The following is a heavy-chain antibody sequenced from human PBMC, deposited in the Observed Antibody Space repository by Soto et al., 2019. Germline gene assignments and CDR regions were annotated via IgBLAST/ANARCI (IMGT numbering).Heavy chain of an antibody. CDR1: GFTFSSYA. CDR3: AKDHGSGWYKDYFDY. V-gene: IGHV3-23*01. CDR2: ISGSVGST. D-gene: IGHD6-19*01. J-gene: IGHJ4*02. Sequence: GGSLRLSCAASGFTFSSYAMSWVRQAPGKGLEWVSAISGSVGSTYYADSVKGRFTISRDNSKNTLYLQMNSLRAEDTAVYYCAKDHGSGWYKDYFDYWGQGTLVTVSS.